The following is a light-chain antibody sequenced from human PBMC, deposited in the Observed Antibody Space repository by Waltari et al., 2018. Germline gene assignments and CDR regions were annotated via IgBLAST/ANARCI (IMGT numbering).Light chain of an antibody. J-gene: IGKJ1*01. CDR3: QQYVSSPWT. V-gene: IGKV3-20*01. CDR1: QSLSRTY. CDR2: GAS. Sequence: EIVLTQSPGTLSLSPGERATLSCRASQSLSRTYLAWYHQRPGQPPRPLIYGASNRAAGVPDRISGGGSGTDFTLTISRLEPEDFALYYCQQYVSSPWTFGQGTKVEIK.